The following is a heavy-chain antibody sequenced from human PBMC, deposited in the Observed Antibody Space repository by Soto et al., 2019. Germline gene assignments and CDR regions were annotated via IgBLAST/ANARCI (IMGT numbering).Heavy chain of an antibody. Sequence: QVQLVQSGAEVKKPGSSVKVSCKASGGTFSSYAISWVRQAPGQGLEWMVGIIPIFGTANYAQKFQGRFTITADESTSTAYMELSSLRSEDTAVYYCARSLYSSSLGGPVLHYYSDGMDVWGQGTTVTVSS. CDR1: GGTFSSYA. D-gene: IGHD6-6*01. CDR2: IIPIFGTA. V-gene: IGHV1-69*01. J-gene: IGHJ6*02. CDR3: ARSLYSSSLGGPVLHYYSDGMDV.